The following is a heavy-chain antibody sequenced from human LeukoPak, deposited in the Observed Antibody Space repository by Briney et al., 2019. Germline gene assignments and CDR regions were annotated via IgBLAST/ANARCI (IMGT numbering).Heavy chain of an antibody. D-gene: IGHD3-22*01. CDR1: GFTVSSNY. V-gene: IGHV3-53*01. CDR3: ARDHYYDSRCIDY. CDR2: IYSGGST. J-gene: IGHJ4*02. Sequence: GGSLRLSCAASGFTVSSNYMSWVRQAPGKGLEWVSVIYSGGSTYYADSVKGRFTISRDDSKNTLYLQMNSLRAEDTAVYYCARDHYYDSRCIDYWGQGTLVTVSS.